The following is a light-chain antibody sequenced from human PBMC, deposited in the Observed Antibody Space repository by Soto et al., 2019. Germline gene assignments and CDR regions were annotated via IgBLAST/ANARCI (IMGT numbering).Light chain of an antibody. CDR3: QQYHSYSWT. CDR1: QSISNW. V-gene: IGKV1-5*03. J-gene: IGKJ1*01. Sequence: DIQMTQSPSTLSASVGDRVTITCRASQSISNWLAWYQQKPGKAPKLLIYKASSLESGVPSRFSGSGSGTEFTLSISSLQPDDSATYYCQQYHSYSWTFGQGTKVEIK. CDR2: KAS.